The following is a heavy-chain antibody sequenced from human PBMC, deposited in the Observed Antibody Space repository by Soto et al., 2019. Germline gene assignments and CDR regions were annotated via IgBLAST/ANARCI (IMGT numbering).Heavy chain of an antibody. V-gene: IGHV2-26*01. D-gene: IGHD3-10*01. CDR2: IMSDVEQ. CDR1: GYSLTNVQKG. J-gene: IGHJ4*02. CDR3: ARISGLSGASHFDF. Sequence: QVTLKESGPVLVQATETLTLTCNVSGYSLTNVQKGVAWIRQPPGKALEWLAHIMSDVEQSYKSSLKKRLTISQDTSKRQVVLVMTNVEPVDTATYYCARISGLSGASHFDFWRQGSSVIVSS.